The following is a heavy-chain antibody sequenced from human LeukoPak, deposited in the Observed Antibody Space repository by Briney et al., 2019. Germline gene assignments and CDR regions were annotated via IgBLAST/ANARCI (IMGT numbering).Heavy chain of an antibody. D-gene: IGHD6-13*01. CDR2: IRYDGSNK. CDR3: ARERIAAAGNYGMDV. V-gene: IGHV3-30*02. J-gene: IGHJ6*02. CDR1: GFTFSSYG. Sequence: PGGSLRLSCAASGFTFSSYGMHWVRQAPGKGLEWVAFIRYDGSNKYYADSVKGRFTISRDNSKNTLYLQMNSLRAEDTAVYYCARERIAAAGNYGMDVWGQGTTVTVSS.